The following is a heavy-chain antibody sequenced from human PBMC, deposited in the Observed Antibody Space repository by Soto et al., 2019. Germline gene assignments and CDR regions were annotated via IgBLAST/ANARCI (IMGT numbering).Heavy chain of an antibody. Sequence: EVQLVESGGGLVQPGGSLRLSCAASEFIFSASWMHWVRQAPGKGLVWVARIRGDGADSNYADSVKGRFTISRDNDKSTLYLQLNSLRAEDTAVYYCASDLVLGSGSLGLWGQGTLVTVSS. J-gene: IGHJ4*02. D-gene: IGHD3-10*01. CDR1: EFIFSASW. CDR3: ASDLVLGSGSLGL. V-gene: IGHV3-74*01. CDR2: IRGDGADS.